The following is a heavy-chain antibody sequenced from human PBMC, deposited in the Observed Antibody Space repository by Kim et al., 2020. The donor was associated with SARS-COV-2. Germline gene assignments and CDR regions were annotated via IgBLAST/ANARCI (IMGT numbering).Heavy chain of an antibody. V-gene: IGHV5-51*01. Sequence: GESLKISCKGSGYSFTSYWIGWVRQMPGKGLEWMGIIYPGDSDTRYSPSFQGQVTISADKSISTAYLQWSSLKASDTAMYYCARGEFHYVWGSYRFLDAFDIWGQGTMVTVSS. CDR1: GYSFTSYW. J-gene: IGHJ3*02. CDR2: IYPGDSDT. D-gene: IGHD3-16*02. CDR3: ARGEFHYVWGSYRFLDAFDI.